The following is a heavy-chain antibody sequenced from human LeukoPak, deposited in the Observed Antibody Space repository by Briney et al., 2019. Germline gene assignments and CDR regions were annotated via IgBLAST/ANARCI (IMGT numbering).Heavy chain of an antibody. J-gene: IGHJ6*02. CDR2: MNPNSGNT. V-gene: IGHV1-8*01. Sequence: ASVKVSCTASGYTFTSYDINWVRQATGQGLEWMGWMNPNSGNTGYAQKFQGRVTMTRNTSISTAYMELSSLRSEDTAVYYCARDSRGSSGWYAGYYYYYGMDVWGQGTTVTVSS. CDR1: GYTFTSYD. CDR3: ARDSRGSSGWYAGYYYYYGMDV. D-gene: IGHD6-19*01.